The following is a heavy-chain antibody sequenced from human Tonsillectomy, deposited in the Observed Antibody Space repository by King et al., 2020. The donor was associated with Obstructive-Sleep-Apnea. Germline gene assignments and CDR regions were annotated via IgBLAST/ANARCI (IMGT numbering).Heavy chain of an antibody. Sequence: QLVQSGAEVKKPGASVKVSCKASGYIFNSYSISWVRQAPGQGLEWMGWISAYNGDRNYAQKLQGRVTMTTDTSTTTGYVELRSLRSDTAVYYCARDGTGSGSLYGLDVWGQGTTVTVSS. CDR3: ARDGTGSGSLYGLDV. J-gene: IGHJ6*02. D-gene: IGHD1-26*01. CDR1: GYIFNSYS. V-gene: IGHV1-18*01. CDR2: ISAYNGDR.